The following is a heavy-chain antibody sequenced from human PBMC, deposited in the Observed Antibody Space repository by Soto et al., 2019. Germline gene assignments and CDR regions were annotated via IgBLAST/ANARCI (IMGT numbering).Heavy chain of an antibody. V-gene: IGHV1-8*01. CDR2: MNPNSGNT. CDR3: ARVLRFLRYHYYMDV. CDR1: GYTFTSYD. Sequence: ASVKVSCKASGYTFTSYDINWVRQATGQGLEWMGWMNPNSGNTGYAQKFQGRVTMTRNTSISTAYMELSSLRSEDTAVYYCARVLRFLRYHYYMDVWGKGTTVTVSS. D-gene: IGHD3-3*01. J-gene: IGHJ6*03.